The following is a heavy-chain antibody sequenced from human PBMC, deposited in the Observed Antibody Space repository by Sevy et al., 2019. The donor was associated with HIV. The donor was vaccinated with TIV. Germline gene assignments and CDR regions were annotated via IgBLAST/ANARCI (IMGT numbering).Heavy chain of an antibody. D-gene: IGHD1-26*01. CDR1: GFTVSDNY. V-gene: IGHV3-53*01. CDR2: IYSGGSS. Sequence: GGSLRLSCAASGFTVSDNYMSWVRHAPGKGLEWVSVIYSGGSSDYADSVKGRFSISRDNSKNTLFLQMNSLRAEDTAVYYCARGNSGNYYFDYWGQGTLVTVSS. J-gene: IGHJ4*02. CDR3: ARGNSGNYYFDY.